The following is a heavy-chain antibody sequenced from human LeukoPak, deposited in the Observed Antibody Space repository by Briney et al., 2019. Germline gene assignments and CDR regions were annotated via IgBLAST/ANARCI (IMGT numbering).Heavy chain of an antibody. CDR3: AREYSSSSGRRAFDF. Sequence: SGTLSLTCTVSGCSIRGYYWHWIRQPPGKGLEWIGYIYYTGRTNYNPSLKSRVTTLVDTSRTQFSLRLSSVTAADTAVYYWAREYSSSSGRRAFDFWGQGTMVTVSS. D-gene: IGHD6-6*01. CDR1: GCSIRGYY. V-gene: IGHV4-59*08. J-gene: IGHJ3*01. CDR2: IYYTGRT.